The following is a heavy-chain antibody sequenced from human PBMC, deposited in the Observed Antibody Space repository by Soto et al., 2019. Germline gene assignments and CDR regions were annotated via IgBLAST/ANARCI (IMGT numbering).Heavy chain of an antibody. J-gene: IGHJ4*02. Sequence: QVQLQQWGAGLLKPSETLSLTCAVYGGSFSGYYWSWIRQPPGKGLEWIGEINHSGSTNYNPSLKSRFTISVDTSENQFSLKLSSVTAADTAVYYCAREKPYSSSWYHDYWGQGTLVTVSS. CDR1: GGSFSGYY. CDR3: AREKPYSSSWYHDY. CDR2: INHSGST. V-gene: IGHV4-34*01. D-gene: IGHD6-13*01.